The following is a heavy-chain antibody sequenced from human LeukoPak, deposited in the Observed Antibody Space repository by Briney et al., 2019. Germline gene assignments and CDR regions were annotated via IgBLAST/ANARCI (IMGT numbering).Heavy chain of an antibody. V-gene: IGHV3-33*01. CDR1: GFTFSNYG. CDR2: IWYDGSNQ. CDR3: ARDLSSSCSPGV. D-gene: IGHD6-13*01. J-gene: IGHJ3*01. Sequence: GGSLRLTRITSGFTFSNYGFHWVHQAPGKGLEWTAAIWYDGSNQYYPDSVKGRFTISRDNSKNTIYLQMNSLRIEDTAMYYCARDLSSSCSPGVWGQGTMVSVSS.